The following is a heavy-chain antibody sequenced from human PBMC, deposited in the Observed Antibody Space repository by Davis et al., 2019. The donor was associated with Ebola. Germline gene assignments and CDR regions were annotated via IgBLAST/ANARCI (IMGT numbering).Heavy chain of an antibody. CDR2: IYYSGST. V-gene: IGHV4-59*01. J-gene: IGHJ5*02. CDR1: GGSISSYY. CDR3: ARALPTSYYDFWSGYYNSYWFDP. D-gene: IGHD3-3*01. Sequence: PSETLSLTCTVSGGSISSYYWSWIRQPPGKGLEWIGYIYYSGSTNYNPSLKSRVTISVDTSKNQFSLKLSSVTAADTAVYYCARALPTSYYDFWSGYYNSYWFDPWGQGTLVTVSS.